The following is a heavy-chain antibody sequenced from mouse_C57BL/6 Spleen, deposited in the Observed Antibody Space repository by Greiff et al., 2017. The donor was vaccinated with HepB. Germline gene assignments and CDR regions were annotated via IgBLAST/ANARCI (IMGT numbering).Heavy chain of an antibody. CDR2: IYPGSGST. CDR3: ARRAIYYDYDEDAMDY. V-gene: IGHV1-55*01. D-gene: IGHD2-4*01. Sequence: QVQLQQPGAELVKPGASVKMSCKASGYTFTSYWITWVKQRPGQGLEWIGDIYPGSGSTNYNEKFKSKATLTVDTSSSTAYMQLSSLTSEDSAVLYCARRAIYYDYDEDAMDYWGQGTSVTVSS. CDR1: GYTFTSYW. J-gene: IGHJ4*01.